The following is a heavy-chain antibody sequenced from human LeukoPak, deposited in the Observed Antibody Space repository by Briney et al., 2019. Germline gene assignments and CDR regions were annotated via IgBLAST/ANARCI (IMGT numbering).Heavy chain of an antibody. CDR3: TSGWQLIDF. Sequence: GGSLRLSCAASGFTFSSYSMNWVRQAPGKGLEWVGRINSKTNGGTTDYAAPVKGRFTISRDDSKNTLYLQMNSLKTEDTAVYYCTSGWQLIDFWGQGTLVTVSS. D-gene: IGHD1-26*01. J-gene: IGHJ4*02. CDR2: INSKTNGGTT. CDR1: GFTFSSYS. V-gene: IGHV3-15*01.